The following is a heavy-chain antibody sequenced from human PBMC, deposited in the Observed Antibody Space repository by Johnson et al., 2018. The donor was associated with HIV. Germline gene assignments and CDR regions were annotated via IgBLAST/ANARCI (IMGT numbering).Heavy chain of an antibody. Sequence: QVQLVESGGGVVQPGRSLRLSCAASGFTFNNYGMHWVRQAPGKGLEWVAVIWFDGSNKHYAGSVKGRFTISRENAKNSLYLQMNSLRAEDTAVYYCASPRWLVPHDAFDIWGQGTLVTVFS. CDR2: IWFDGSNK. V-gene: IGHV3-33*01. J-gene: IGHJ3*02. CDR3: ASPRWLVPHDAFDI. CDR1: GFTFNNYG. D-gene: IGHD6-19*01.